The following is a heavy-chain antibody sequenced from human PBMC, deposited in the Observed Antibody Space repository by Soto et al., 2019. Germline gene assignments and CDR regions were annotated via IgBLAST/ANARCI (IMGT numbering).Heavy chain of an antibody. CDR1: GFTFGSYW. J-gene: IGHJ1*01. V-gene: IGHV3-7*04. D-gene: IGHD5-12*01. CDR2: IKQDGSVK. Sequence: EVQLVESGGDLVQPGGSLRLSCAASGFTFGSYWMNWVRQAPGKGLEWVANIKQDGSVKYYVDAVEGRFANTRDNAKKSLYLQLNGLRAEDKAVYYCARDMGGHGSVWGQGTLVTVSS. CDR3: ARDMGGHGSV.